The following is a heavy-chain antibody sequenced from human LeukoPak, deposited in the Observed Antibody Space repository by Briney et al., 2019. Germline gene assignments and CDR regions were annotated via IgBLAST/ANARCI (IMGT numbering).Heavy chain of an antibody. J-gene: IGHJ5*02. D-gene: IGHD2-2*01. V-gene: IGHV1-69*04. CDR3: AREGEDIVVVPAASDWFDP. CDR1: GGTFSSYT. Sequence: ASVKVSCKASGGTFSSYTISWVRQAPGQGLEWMGRIIPILGIANYAQKFQGRVTITADKSTSTAYMELSSLRSEDTAVYYRAREGEDIVVVPAASDWFDPWGQGTLVTVSS. CDR2: IIPILGIA.